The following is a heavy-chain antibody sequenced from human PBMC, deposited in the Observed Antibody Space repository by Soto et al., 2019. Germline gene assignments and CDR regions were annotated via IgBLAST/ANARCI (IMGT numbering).Heavy chain of an antibody. D-gene: IGHD6-13*01. Sequence: EVQLVESGGGLVQLASSLRLPCPAPGLTFDVMARHWVRQVQGKGLGWVSGITWNRDRVDYADSVKGRFTISRDNARNSLYLQMNSLRAEDTALYFCGKGLSIAAIDYWGQGTLVTVSS. J-gene: IGHJ4*02. CDR1: GLTFDVMA. CDR2: ITWNRDRV. CDR3: GKGLSIAAIDY. V-gene: IGHV3-9*01.